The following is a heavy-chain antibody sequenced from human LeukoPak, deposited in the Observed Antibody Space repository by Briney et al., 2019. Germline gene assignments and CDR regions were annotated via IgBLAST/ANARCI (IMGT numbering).Heavy chain of an antibody. Sequence: GGSLRLSCAASGFTFSSYAMHWVRQAPGKGLEWVSYISSSGSTIYYADSVKGRFTISRDNAKNSLYLQMNSLRAEDTAVYYCANLCSGGSCYRDYWGQGTLVTVSS. J-gene: IGHJ4*02. CDR1: GFTFSSYA. CDR3: ANLCSGGSCYRDY. CDR2: ISSSGSTI. V-gene: IGHV3-48*04. D-gene: IGHD2-15*01.